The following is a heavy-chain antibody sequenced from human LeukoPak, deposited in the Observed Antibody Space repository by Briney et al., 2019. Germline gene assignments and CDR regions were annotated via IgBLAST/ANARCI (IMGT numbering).Heavy chain of an antibody. CDR1: GGSISSSSYY. Sequence: PSETLSLTCTVSGGSISSSSYYWGWIRQPPGKGLEWIGSIYYSGSTYYNPSLKSRVTISVDTSKNQFSLKLSSVTAADTAVYYCARYDSEFPGGPYWGQGTLVTVSS. CDR2: IYYSGST. J-gene: IGHJ4*02. CDR3: ARYDSEFPGGPY. V-gene: IGHV4-39*01. D-gene: IGHD1-14*01.